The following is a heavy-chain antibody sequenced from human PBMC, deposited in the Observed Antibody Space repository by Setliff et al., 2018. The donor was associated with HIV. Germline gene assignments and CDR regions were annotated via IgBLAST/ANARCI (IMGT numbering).Heavy chain of an antibody. V-gene: IGHV1-69*10. CDR3: ARQEVARQYFNNGMDV. CDR1: GGTFSNSA. D-gene: IGHD5-12*01. Sequence: SVKVSCKASGGTFSNSAINWVRQAPGQGLEWMGGIIVTVDIANYAQKFQGRVTITADKLANTVYMDLSGLRPDDTAVYYCARQEVARQYFNNGMDVWGQGTTVTVS. CDR2: IIVTVDIA. J-gene: IGHJ6*02.